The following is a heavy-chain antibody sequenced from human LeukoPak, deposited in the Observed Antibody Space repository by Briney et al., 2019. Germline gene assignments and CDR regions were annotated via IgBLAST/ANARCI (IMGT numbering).Heavy chain of an antibody. Sequence: SETLSLTCTVSGYSISSGYYWGWIRQPPGKGLEWIGSIYHSGSTYYNPSLKSRVTISVDTSKNQFSLKLSSVTAADTAVYYCAREGGCYDLGEYNWFDPWGQGTLVTVSS. CDR1: GYSISSGYY. J-gene: IGHJ5*02. CDR2: IYHSGST. CDR3: AREGGCYDLGEYNWFDP. D-gene: IGHD2-21*01. V-gene: IGHV4-38-2*02.